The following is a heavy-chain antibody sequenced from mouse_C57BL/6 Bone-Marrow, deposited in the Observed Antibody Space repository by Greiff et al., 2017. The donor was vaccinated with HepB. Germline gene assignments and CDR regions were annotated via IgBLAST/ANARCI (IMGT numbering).Heavy chain of an antibody. J-gene: IGHJ1*03. CDR2: ILPSIGRT. Sequence: QVQLQQSGSELRSPGSSVKLSCKDFDSEVFPIAYMSWVRQKPGHGFEWIGGILPSIGRTIYGEKFEDKATLDADTLSNTAYLELNSLTSEDSAIYYCARGDYYGSSYVGWYFDVWGTGTTVTVSS. CDR1: DSEVFPIAY. V-gene: IGHV15-2*01. CDR3: ARGDYYGSSYVGWYFDV. D-gene: IGHD1-1*01.